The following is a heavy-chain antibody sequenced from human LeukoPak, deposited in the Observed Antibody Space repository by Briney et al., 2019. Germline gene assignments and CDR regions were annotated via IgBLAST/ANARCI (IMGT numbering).Heavy chain of an antibody. CDR2: INHSGST. D-gene: IGHD3-22*01. J-gene: IGHJ4*02. Sequence: KTSETLSLTCAVYGGSFSGYYWSWIRQPPGKGLEWIGEINHSGSTNYNPSLKSRVTISVDTSKNQFSLKLSSVTAADTAVYYCARGRIHYDSSEDYYFDYWGQGTLVTVSS. CDR1: GGSFSGYY. CDR3: ARGRIHYDSSEDYYFDY. V-gene: IGHV4-34*01.